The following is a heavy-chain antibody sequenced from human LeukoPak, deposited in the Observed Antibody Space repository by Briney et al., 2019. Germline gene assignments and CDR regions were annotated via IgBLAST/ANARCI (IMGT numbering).Heavy chain of an antibody. D-gene: IGHD5-24*01. V-gene: IGHV3-30-3*01. CDR1: GFTFSSYA. CDR2: ISYDGSNK. CDR3: ARVERWLQRAYYYGMDV. Sequence: GGSLRLSCAASGFTFSSYAMHWVRQAPGKGLEWVAVISYDGSNKCYADSVKGRFTISRDNSKNTLYLQMNSLRAEDTAVYYCARVERWLQRAYYYGMDVWGQGTTVTVSS. J-gene: IGHJ6*02.